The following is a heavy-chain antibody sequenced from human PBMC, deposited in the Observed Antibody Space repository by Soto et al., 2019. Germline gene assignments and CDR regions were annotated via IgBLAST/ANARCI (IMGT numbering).Heavy chain of an antibody. CDR1: GGSISSIYW. CDR2: IYHSGTT. J-gene: IGHJ4*02. Sequence: QVQLQESGPGPVKPSGTLSLTCAVSGGSISSIYWWSWVRQPPGKGLEWIGEIYHSGTTNYNPSLKSRVTISVDKSKNQFSLEVTSVTAADTAVYYCARTYCSSTSCYIHYWGQGTPVTVSS. D-gene: IGHD2-2*02. CDR3: ARTYCSSTSCYIHY. V-gene: IGHV4-4*02.